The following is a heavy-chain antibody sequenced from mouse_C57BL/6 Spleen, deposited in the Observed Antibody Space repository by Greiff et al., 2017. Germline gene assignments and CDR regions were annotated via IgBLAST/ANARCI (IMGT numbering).Heavy chain of an antibody. CDR2: IYPGSGNT. Sequence: QVQLKQSGPELVKPGASVKISCKASGYSFTSYYIHWVKQRPGQGLEWIGWIYPGSGNTKYNEKFKGKATLTADTSSSTAYMQLSSLTSEDSAVYYCARGLGGGYFDYWGQGTTLTVSS. D-gene: IGHD4-1*01. V-gene: IGHV1-66*01. CDR1: GYSFTSYY. CDR3: ARGLGGGYFDY. J-gene: IGHJ2*01.